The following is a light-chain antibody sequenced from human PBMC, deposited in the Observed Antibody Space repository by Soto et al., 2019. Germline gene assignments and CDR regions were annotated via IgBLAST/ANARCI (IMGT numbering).Light chain of an antibody. CDR2: GAS. V-gene: IGKV3-15*01. J-gene: IGKJ1*01. CDR1: QSVSSS. CDR3: QQYNNWPPWT. Sequence: EIVRTQSPDTLSGSPGDRATISCRASQSVSSSLAWYQQKPGQAPTLLITGASTRATNIPARFSGSGCGTEFTLTIISMQSQDFAVYYCQQYNNWPPWTFSQGTKVDIK.